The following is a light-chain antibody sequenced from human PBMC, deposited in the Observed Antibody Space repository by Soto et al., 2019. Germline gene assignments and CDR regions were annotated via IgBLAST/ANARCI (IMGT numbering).Light chain of an antibody. Sequence: EIVWLHSQGTLSLSPGERATLSCRASQSVSSSYLAWYQQKPGQAPRLLIYGASSRATGIPDRFTGGGSGTDFTLTINRLEPEDFAVYFCQQYYRSPETFGQGTKVEIK. CDR2: GAS. CDR3: QQYYRSPET. J-gene: IGKJ1*01. V-gene: IGKV3-20*01. CDR1: QSVSSSY.